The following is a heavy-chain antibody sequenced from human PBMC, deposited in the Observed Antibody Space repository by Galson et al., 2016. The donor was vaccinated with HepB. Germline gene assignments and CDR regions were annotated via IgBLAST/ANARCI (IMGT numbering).Heavy chain of an antibody. V-gene: IGHV5-51*01. Sequence: QSGAEVKKPGESLKISCKGSGYMFTGYWIGWVRQMPGKGLEWMGTIYPGDSATTYSPSFQGHVTISADKSIRTAYLQWKSLRASDTAMYYCARQQAPGRGVGNLPNFWGQGTLVTVSS. D-gene: IGHD3-10*01. J-gene: IGHJ4*02. CDR1: GYMFTGYW. CDR2: IYPGDSAT. CDR3: ARQQAPGRGVGNLPNF.